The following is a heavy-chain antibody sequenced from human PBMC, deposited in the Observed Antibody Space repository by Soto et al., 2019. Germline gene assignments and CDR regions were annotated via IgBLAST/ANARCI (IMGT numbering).Heavy chain of an antibody. CDR3: ARAPTNFGVVPDAFDI. J-gene: IGHJ3*02. V-gene: IGHV3-66*01. CDR1: GFTVSSNY. Sequence: PGGSLRLSCAASGFTVSSNYMNWVRQAPGKGLEWVSVIYTGGGTYYADSVKGRFTISRDNSKNTLYLQMNSLRAEDTAVYYCARAPTNFGVVPDAFDIWGQGTMVTVSS. CDR2: IYTGGGT. D-gene: IGHD3-3*01.